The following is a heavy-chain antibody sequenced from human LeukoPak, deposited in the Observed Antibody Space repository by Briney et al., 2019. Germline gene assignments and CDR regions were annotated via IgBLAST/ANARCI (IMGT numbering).Heavy chain of an antibody. Sequence: GGSLRLSCAASGFTFSDYWMTWVRQASGKGLEWVANINQDGGEIYYMDSVKGRFTISRDNAKNSLYLQMNSLRVEDTAVYYCARGVYAFDIWGRGTMVTVSS. D-gene: IGHD2-8*01. CDR2: INQDGGEI. J-gene: IGHJ3*02. CDR3: ARGVYAFDI. CDR1: GFTFSDYW. V-gene: IGHV3-7*01.